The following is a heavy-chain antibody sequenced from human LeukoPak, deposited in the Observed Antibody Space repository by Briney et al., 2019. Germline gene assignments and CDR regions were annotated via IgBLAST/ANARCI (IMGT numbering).Heavy chain of an antibody. CDR3: ARGGRGGNSAFDY. J-gene: IGHJ4*02. D-gene: IGHD4-23*01. V-gene: IGHV3-21*01. CDR1: GFTFSSYS. Sequence: PGGSLRLSCAASGFTFSSYSMNWVRQAPGKGLEWVSSISSSSSYIYYADSVKGRFTISRDNAKNSLYLQMNSLRAEDTAVHYCARGGRGGNSAFDYWGQGTLVTVSS. CDR2: ISSSSSYI.